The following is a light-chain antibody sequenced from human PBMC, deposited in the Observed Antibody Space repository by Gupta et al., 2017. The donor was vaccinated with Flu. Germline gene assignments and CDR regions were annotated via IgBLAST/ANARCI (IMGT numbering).Light chain of an antibody. CDR1: QSISSY. V-gene: IGKV1-39*01. J-gene: IGKJ5*01. CDR3: QQSYSYPRT. Sequence: DIQMPQSPSSLSASVGDRVTITCRASQSISSYLNWYQQKPGKAPKLLIYAASSLQSGVPSRFSGSGSGTDFTLTISSLQPEDFATYYCQQSYSYPRTFGQGTRLEIK. CDR2: AAS.